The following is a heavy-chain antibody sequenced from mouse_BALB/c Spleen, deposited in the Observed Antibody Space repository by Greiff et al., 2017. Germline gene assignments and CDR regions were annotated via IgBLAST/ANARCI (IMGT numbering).Heavy chain of an antibody. CDR2: IYPGNSDT. D-gene: IGHD1-1*01. CDR1: GYSFTSYW. J-gene: IGHJ2*01. V-gene: IGHV1-5*01. Sequence: VQLKQSGTVLARPGASVKMSCKASGYSFTSYWMHWVKQRPGQGLEWIGAIYPGNSDTSYNQKFKGKAKLTAVTSASTAYMELSSLTNEDSAVYYCTRGGITTVVAGFDYWGQGTTLTVSS. CDR3: TRGGITTVVAGFDY.